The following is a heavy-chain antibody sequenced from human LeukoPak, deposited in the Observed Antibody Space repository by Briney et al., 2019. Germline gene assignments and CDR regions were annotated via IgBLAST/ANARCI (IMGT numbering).Heavy chain of an antibody. J-gene: IGHJ4*02. D-gene: IGHD3-22*01. CDR2: FDPEDGET. CDR3: ARSRLAVVTGGIYFDY. CDR1: GYTLTELS. V-gene: IGHV1-24*01. Sequence: ASVKVSCKVSGYTLTELSMHWVRQAPGKGLEWMGGFDPEDGETIYAQKFQGRVTMTEDTSTDTAYMELSSLRSEDTAVYYCARSRLAVVTGGIYFDYWGQGTLVTVSS.